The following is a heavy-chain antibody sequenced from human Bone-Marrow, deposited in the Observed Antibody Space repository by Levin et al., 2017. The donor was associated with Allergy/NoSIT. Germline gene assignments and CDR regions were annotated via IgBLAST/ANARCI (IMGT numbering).Heavy chain of an antibody. CDR3: ARRGGYYDNSGYFPKFYFDF. Sequence: SGPTLVKPTQTLTLTCTFSGFSLNTGGVGVGWIRQAPGEALEWLALVYWNDDKRYSPSLKNRVTITKDSSKNQVVLTVTNMDPVDTATYYCARRGGYYDNSGYFPKFYFDFWGQGTLVTVSS. CDR2: VYWNDDK. D-gene: IGHD3-22*01. J-gene: IGHJ4*02. CDR1: GFSLNTGGVG. V-gene: IGHV2-5*01.